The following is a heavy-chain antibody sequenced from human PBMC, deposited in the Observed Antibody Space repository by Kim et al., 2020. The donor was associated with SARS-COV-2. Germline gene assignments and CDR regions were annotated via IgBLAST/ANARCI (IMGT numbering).Heavy chain of an antibody. Sequence: SSPGNTKHYADTVKGRFTISRDNARNSMYLQMNSLRAEDTAVYYCAWGVYWGQGALVTVSS. CDR2: SSPGNTK. CDR3: AWGVY. J-gene: IGHJ4*02. V-gene: IGHV3-48*03. D-gene: IGHD3-16*01.